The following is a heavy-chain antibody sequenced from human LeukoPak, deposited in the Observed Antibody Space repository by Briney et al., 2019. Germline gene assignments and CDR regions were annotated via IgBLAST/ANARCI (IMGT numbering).Heavy chain of an antibody. J-gene: IGHJ3*02. Sequence: GGSLRLSCAASGFTFSGSAMHWVRQASGKGLEWVGRIRSKANSYATAYAASVKGRFTISRDDSKNTAYLQMNSLKTEDTAVYYCTRPYYSEGDAFDIWGQGTMVTVSS. D-gene: IGHD3-22*01. CDR3: TRPYYSEGDAFDI. V-gene: IGHV3-73*01. CDR1: GFTFSGSA. CDR2: IRSKANSYAT.